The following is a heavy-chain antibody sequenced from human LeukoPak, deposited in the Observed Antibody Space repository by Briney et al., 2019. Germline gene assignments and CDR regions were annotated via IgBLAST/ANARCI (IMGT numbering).Heavy chain of an antibody. J-gene: IGHJ6*02. CDR2: IYYTGGP. Sequence: SETLSLTCAVYGGSFSGYYWGWIRQPPGKGLEWIASIYYTGGPYYNPSLKSRVTISVDTSKNKFSLKLNSVTAADTAVYFCARLHYYYGMDVWGHGTTATVSS. V-gene: IGHV4-34*01. CDR1: GGSFSGYY. CDR3: ARLHYYYGMDV.